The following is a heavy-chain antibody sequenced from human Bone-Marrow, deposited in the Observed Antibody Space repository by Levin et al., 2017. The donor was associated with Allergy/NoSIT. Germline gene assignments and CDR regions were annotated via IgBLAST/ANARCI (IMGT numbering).Heavy chain of an antibody. CDR2: IKIKSDGETT. Sequence: GGSLRLSCAASGFNFANAWMNWVRQAPGKGLEWVGRIKIKSDGETTDYAAPVKGRFSISRDDSKNTLYLQMNSLKTEDTALYYCTTDNPFVGGMGVWGQGTTVTVSS. CDR1: GFNFANAW. D-gene: IGHD1-26*01. J-gene: IGHJ6*02. CDR3: TTDNPFVGGMGV. V-gene: IGHV3-15*07.